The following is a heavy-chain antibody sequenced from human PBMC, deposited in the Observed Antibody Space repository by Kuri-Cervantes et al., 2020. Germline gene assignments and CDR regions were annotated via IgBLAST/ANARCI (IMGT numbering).Heavy chain of an antibody. CDR3: AKEDGGNLSPLIAVAN. J-gene: IGHJ4*02. CDR2: ISYDGSNK. CDR1: GFTFSSYA. V-gene: IGHV3-30-3*01. Sequence: GESLKISCAASGFTFSSYAMHWVRQAPGKGLEWVAVISYDGSNKYYADSVKGRFTISRDNSKNTLYLQMNSLRAEDTAVYYCAKEDGGNLSPLIAVANWGQGTLVTVSS. D-gene: IGHD6-19*01.